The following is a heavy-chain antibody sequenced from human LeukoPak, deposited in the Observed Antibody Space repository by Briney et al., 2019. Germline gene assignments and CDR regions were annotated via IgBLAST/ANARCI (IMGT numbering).Heavy chain of an antibody. D-gene: IGHD6-19*01. Sequence: TGGSLRLSCAASGFTFSSYAMHWVRQAPGKGLEWVSYISSSGSTIYYADSVKGRFTISRDNAKNSLYLQMNSLRAEDTAVYYCARGVRQWLLTYYFDYWGQGTLVTVSS. CDR3: ARGVRQWLLTYYFDY. CDR1: GFTFSSYA. J-gene: IGHJ4*02. V-gene: IGHV3-48*03. CDR2: ISSSGSTI.